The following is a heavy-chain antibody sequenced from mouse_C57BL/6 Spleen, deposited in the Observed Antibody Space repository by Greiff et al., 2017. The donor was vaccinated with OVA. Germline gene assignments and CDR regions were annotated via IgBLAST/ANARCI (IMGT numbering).Heavy chain of an antibody. Sequence: VQLQQSGTVLARPGASVKMSCKTSGYTFTSYWMHWVKQRPGQGLEWIGAIYPGNSDTSYNQKFKGKAKLTAVTSASTAYMELSILTNEDSAVYYCTRGDYYYGSDAMDYWGQGTSVTVSS. J-gene: IGHJ4*01. CDR1: GYTFTSYW. V-gene: IGHV1-5*01. CDR2: IYPGNSDT. D-gene: IGHD1-1*01. CDR3: TRGDYYYGSDAMDY.